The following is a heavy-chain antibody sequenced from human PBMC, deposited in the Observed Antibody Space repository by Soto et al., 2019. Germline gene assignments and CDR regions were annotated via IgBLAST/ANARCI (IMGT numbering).Heavy chain of an antibody. D-gene: IGHD1-26*01. CDR2: IYYSGST. Sequence: PSETLSLTCTVSGGSVSSSVSHYWGLIRQPPGQGLEWIGYIYYSGSTNYNPSLKSRVTISVDTSKNQFSLKLSSVTAADTAVYYCARRYGGNLDYWGQGTLVTVSS. J-gene: IGHJ4*02. CDR3: ARRYGGNLDY. CDR1: GGSVSSSVSHY. V-gene: IGHV4-61*05.